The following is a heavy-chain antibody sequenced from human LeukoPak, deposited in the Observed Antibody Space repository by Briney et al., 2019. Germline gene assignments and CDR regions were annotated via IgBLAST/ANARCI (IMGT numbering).Heavy chain of an antibody. CDR2: ISGSSSPI. D-gene: IGHD3-10*01. J-gene: IGHJ4*02. CDR3: ARVSGSYYFDY. CDR1: GFTFSSYS. Sequence: GGSLRLSCAASGFTFSSYSMTWVRQAPGKGLEWVSYISGSSSPIYYADSVKGRVTISRDNAKDSLYLQMTSLRDEDTAVYYCARVSGSYYFDYWGQGTLVTVSS. V-gene: IGHV3-48*02.